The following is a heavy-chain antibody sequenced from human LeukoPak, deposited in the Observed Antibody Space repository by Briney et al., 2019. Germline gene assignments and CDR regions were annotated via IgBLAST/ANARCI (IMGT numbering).Heavy chain of an antibody. CDR3: AREGVVVPAATNNWFDP. J-gene: IGHJ5*02. V-gene: IGHV1-2*02. CDR2: INPNSGGT. CDR1: GYTFTGYY. D-gene: IGHD2-2*01. Sequence: ASVKVSCKASGYTFTGYYMHWVRQAPGQGLEWMGWINPNSGGTNYAQKFQGRVTMTRDTSISTAYMELSRLRSDDTAVYYCAREGVVVPAATNNWFDPWGQGTLVTVSS.